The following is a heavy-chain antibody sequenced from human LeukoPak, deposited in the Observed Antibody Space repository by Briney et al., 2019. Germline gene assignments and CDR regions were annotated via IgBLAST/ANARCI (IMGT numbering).Heavy chain of an antibody. CDR3: ARSHCISTSCYPDY. CDR2: INPNSGGT. D-gene: IGHD2-2*01. J-gene: IGHJ4*02. V-gene: IGHV1-2*02. CDR1: GYTFTGYY. Sequence: ASVKVSSKASGYTFTGYYIHWVRQAPGPGLEWMGWINPNSGGTNYAQNFQGRVTMTRDTSISTAYMELSSLTSDDTAVYYCARSHCISTSCYPDYWGQGTLVTVSS.